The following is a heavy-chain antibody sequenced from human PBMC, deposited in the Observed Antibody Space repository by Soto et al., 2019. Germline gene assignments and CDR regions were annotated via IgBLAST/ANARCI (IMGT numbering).Heavy chain of an antibody. V-gene: IGHV3-23*01. J-gene: IGHJ6*02. CDR1: GFTFSSYA. CDR3: AKGLYSSSWYGYYYYYGMDV. CDR2: ISGSGGST. D-gene: IGHD6-13*01. Sequence: PGGSLRLSCAASGFTFSSYAMSWVRQAPGKGLEWVSAISGSGGSTYYADSVKGRFTISRDNSKNTLYLQMNSLRAEDTAVYYCAKGLYSSSWYGYYYYYGMDVWGQGTTVTVSS.